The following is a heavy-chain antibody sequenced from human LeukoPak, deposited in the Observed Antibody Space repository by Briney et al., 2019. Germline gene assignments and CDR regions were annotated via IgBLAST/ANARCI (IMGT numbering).Heavy chain of an antibody. CDR3: ARLEGGYWFDY. CDR1: GYSITGGYY. Sequence: SETLSLTCAVSGYSITGGYYWGWIRQPPGKGLEWIGSAYHGGKTYYNPSLKSRVSILIDTSKDQFSLRLTSLTATDTAVYCCARLEGGYWFDYWGRGTLVTVSS. CDR2: AYHGGKT. J-gene: IGHJ4*02. D-gene: IGHD6-25*01. V-gene: IGHV4-38-2*01.